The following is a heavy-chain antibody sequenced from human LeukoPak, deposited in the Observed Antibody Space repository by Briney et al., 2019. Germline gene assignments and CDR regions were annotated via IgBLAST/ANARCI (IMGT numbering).Heavy chain of an antibody. V-gene: IGHV3-49*04. CDR3: SRGPIYLWLYQGMDV. J-gene: IGHJ6*02. CDR2: IISKAYGGTT. CDR1: GFTFGDHA. Sequence: GGSLRLSCTASGFTFGDHAMSWVRQAPGKGLEWVGFIISKAYGGTTEYAASVKGRFIISRDDSISVAYLQMNSLKAEDTGLYDCSRGPIYLWLYQGMDVWGQGTTVIVSS. D-gene: IGHD5-18*01.